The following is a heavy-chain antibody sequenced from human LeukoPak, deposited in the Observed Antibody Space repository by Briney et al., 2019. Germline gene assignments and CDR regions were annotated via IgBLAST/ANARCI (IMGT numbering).Heavy chain of an antibody. J-gene: IGHJ4*02. CDR2: ISYDGSNK. Sequence: GGSLRLSCAASGFTFSSYAMSWVRQAPGKGLEWVVGISYDGSNKYYADSVKGRFTISRDNSKNTLYLQMKSLRAEDTAVYYCVKGGSGTWFRELSQDYWGQGTLVTVSS. CDR1: GFTFSSYA. CDR3: VKGGSGTWFRELSQDY. D-gene: IGHD3-10*01. V-gene: IGHV3-30*18.